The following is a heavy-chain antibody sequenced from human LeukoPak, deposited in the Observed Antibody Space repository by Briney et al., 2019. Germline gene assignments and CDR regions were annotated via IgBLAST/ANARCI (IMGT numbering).Heavy chain of an antibody. V-gene: IGHV3-33*01. CDR3: AREGGSGTPTFDY. J-gene: IGHJ4*02. CDR2: IWHGGSNA. Sequence: HPGRSLRLSCAASGFTFSRYAMHWVRQAPGKGLEWVAVIWHGGSNAFFADSVTGRFSASRDNSRNTVVLEMNSLRSEDTAVYYCAREGGSGTPTFDYWGQGTLVTVSS. D-gene: IGHD3-10*01. CDR1: GFTFSRYA.